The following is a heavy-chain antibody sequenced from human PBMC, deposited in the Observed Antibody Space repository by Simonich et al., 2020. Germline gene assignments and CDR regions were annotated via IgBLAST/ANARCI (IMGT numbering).Heavy chain of an antibody. J-gene: IGHJ4*02. Sequence: EVQLVESGGGLVQPGRSLRLSCAASGFTFDDYAMHWVRQAPGKGLGWVSCISWNSGSIGYADSVKGRFTISRDNAKNSLYLQMNSLRAEDTALYYCAKDGGYCTNGVCYYFDYWGQGTLVTVSS. CDR2: ISWNSGSI. D-gene: IGHD2-8*01. CDR3: AKDGGYCTNGVCYYFDY. V-gene: IGHV3-9*01. CDR1: GFTFDDYA.